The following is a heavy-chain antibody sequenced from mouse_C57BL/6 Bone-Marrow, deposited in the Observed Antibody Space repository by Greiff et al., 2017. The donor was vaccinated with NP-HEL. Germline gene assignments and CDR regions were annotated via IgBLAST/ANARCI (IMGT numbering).Heavy chain of an antibody. V-gene: IGHV5-2*01. CDR1: EYEFPSHD. Sequence: EVQRVESGGGLVQPGESLKLSCESNEYEFPSHDMSWVRKTPEKRLELVAAINSDGGSTYYPDTMERRFIISRDNTQQTLYLQMSSLRSEDTTFYYCSPWDAKDYWGKGTTLTVSS. CDR2: INSDGGST. D-gene: IGHD4-1*01. CDR3: SPWDAKDY. J-gene: IGHJ2*01.